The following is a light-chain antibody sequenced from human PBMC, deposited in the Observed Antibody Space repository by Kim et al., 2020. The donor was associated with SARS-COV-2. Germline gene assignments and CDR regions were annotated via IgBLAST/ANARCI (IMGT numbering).Light chain of an antibody. J-gene: IGKJ1*01. CDR3: QQSYSLPRT. CDR1: ESVRKY. Sequence: VSVGDRVTNSCRASESVRKYLNWYQQKPGKAPNRLIWSASRFHTGVPSRFSGSGSETDFSLTISGLQPEDFATYYCQQSYSLPRTFGQGTKVDIK. CDR2: SAS. V-gene: IGKV1-39*01.